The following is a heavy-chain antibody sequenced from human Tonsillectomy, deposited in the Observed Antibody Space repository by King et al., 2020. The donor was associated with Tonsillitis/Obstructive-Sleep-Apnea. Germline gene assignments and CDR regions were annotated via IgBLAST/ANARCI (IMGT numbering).Heavy chain of an antibody. D-gene: IGHD2-2*01. V-gene: IGHV3-15*07. J-gene: IGHJ4*02. CDR3: APVIVVVPAADFDTAMAEGRY. CDR2: IKSKTDGGTT. CDR1: GFTFSNAW. Sequence: VQLVGSGGGLVKPGGSLRLSCAASGFTFSNAWMNWVRQAPGKGLEWVGRIKSKTDGGTTDYAAPVKGRFTISRDESKNTLYLQMNSLKTEDTAVYYCAPVIVVVPAADFDTAMAEGRYWGQGTLVTVSS.